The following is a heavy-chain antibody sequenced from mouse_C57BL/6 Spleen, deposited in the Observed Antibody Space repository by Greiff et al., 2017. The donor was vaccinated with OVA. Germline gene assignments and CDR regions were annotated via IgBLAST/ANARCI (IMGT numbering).Heavy chain of an antibody. V-gene: IGHV5-9-1*02. CDR2: ISSGGDYI. CDR3: TRGDGYYWYFDV. Sequence: EVQVVESGAGLVKPGGSLKLSCAASGFTFSSYAMSWVRQTPEKRLEWVAYISSGGDYIYYADTVKGRFTISRDNARNTLYLQMSSLKSEDTAMYYCTRGDGYYWYFDVWGTGTTVTVSS. J-gene: IGHJ1*03. D-gene: IGHD2-3*01. CDR1: GFTFSSYA.